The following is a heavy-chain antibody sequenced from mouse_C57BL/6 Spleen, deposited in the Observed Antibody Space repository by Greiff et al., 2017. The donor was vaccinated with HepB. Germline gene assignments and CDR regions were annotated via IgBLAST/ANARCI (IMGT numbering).Heavy chain of an antibody. D-gene: IGHD1-1*01. CDR3: ARDRVYYYGSRWYFDV. CDR2: IDPSDSET. J-gene: IGHJ1*03. V-gene: IGHV1-52*01. CDR1: GYTFTSYW. Sequence: QVQLQQSGAELVRPGSSVKLSCKASGYTFTSYWMHWVKQRPIQGLEWIGNIDPSDSETHYNQKFKDKATLTVDKSSSTAYMQLSSLTSEDSAVYYCARDRVYYYGSRWYFDVWGTGTTVTVSS.